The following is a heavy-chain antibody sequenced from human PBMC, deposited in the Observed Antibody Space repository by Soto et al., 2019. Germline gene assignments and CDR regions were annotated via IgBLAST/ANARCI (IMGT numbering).Heavy chain of an antibody. D-gene: IGHD1-26*01. J-gene: IGHJ4*02. Sequence: SETLSLTCTVPGGSISSYYWSWIRQPPGKGLEWIGYIYYSGSTNYNPSLKSRVTISVDTSKNQFSLKLSSVTAADTAVYYCARDQVVGAINYFDYWGQGTLVTVS. V-gene: IGHV4-59*01. CDR1: GGSISSYY. CDR2: IYYSGST. CDR3: ARDQVVGAINYFDY.